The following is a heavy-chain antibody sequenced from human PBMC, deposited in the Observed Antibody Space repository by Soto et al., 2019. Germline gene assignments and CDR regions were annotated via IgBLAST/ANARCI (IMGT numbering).Heavy chain of an antibody. D-gene: IGHD3-3*01. CDR1: GYKFTSYW. CDR2: IYGGDSET. Sequence: GESLKISCKGSGYKFTSYWIGWVRQMPGKGLEWMGSIYGGDSETRYSPSFQGQVTISADKSITTAYLQWSNLKASDTATYYCAKEKEASIYDFWTGYSFGYFDYWGQGTLVTVSS. CDR3: AKEKEASIYDFWTGYSFGYFDY. V-gene: IGHV5-51*01. J-gene: IGHJ4*02.